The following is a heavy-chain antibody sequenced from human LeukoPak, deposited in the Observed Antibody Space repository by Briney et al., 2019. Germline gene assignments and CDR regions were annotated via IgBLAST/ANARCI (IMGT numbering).Heavy chain of an antibody. CDR3: ARGKVQNDSSGYYYYYFDY. CDR1: GGSISSYY. J-gene: IGHJ4*02. Sequence: PSETLSLTCTVSGGSISSYYWSWIRQPPGKGLEWIGYIYYSGSTNYNPSLKSRVTIPVDMSKNQFSLKLSSVTAADTAVYYCARGKVQNDSSGYYYYYFDYWGQGTLVTVSS. CDR2: IYYSGST. V-gene: IGHV4-59*01. D-gene: IGHD3-22*01.